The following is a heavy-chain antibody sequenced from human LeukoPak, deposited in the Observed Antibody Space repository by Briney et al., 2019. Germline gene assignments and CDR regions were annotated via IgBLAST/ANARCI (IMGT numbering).Heavy chain of an antibody. CDR3: ARSYSSSRGTFDY. Sequence: GGSLRLSCAASGFTFSSYAMHWVRQAPGKGLEWVAVISYDGSNKYYADSVKGRFTISRDNAKNSLYLQMNSLRAEDTAVYYCARSYSSSRGTFDYWGQGTLVTVSS. J-gene: IGHJ4*02. D-gene: IGHD6-6*01. CDR1: GFTFSSYA. CDR2: ISYDGSNK. V-gene: IGHV3-30-3*01.